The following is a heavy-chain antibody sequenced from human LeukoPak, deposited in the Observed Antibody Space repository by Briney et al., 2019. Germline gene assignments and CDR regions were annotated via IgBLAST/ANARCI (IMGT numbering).Heavy chain of an antibody. CDR3: ARGEDIVVVPAANYFDY. V-gene: IGHV1-46*03. D-gene: IGHD2-2*01. CDR2: INPSGGST. CDR1: GYTFTSYY. J-gene: IGHJ4*02. Sequence: ASVKVSCKASGYTFTSYYMHWVRQAPGQGLEWMGIINPSGGSTSYAQKFQGRVTMTRDTSTSTVYMELSSLRSEDTAVYNCARGEDIVVVPAANYFDYWGQGTLVTVSS.